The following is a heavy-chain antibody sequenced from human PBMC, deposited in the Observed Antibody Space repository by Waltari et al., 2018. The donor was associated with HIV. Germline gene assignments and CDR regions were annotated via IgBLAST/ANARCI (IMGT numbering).Heavy chain of an antibody. J-gene: IGHJ3*02. CDR1: GASISSSSYS. CDR3: ARHRGESVSDAFDM. D-gene: IGHD2-8*01. Sequence: QLQLQESCPGLVKPSETLSLTCTVSGASISSSSYSWGWIRQPPGKGLEWIGSMYYSGSTYYNPSLKSRVSISVATSKNQFSLKLSSVTAADTAVYYCARHRGESVSDAFDMWGQGTMVTVSS. CDR2: MYYSGST. V-gene: IGHV4-39*01.